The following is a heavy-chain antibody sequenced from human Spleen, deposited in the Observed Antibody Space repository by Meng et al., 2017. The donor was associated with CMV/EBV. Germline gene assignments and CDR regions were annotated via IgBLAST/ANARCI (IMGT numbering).Heavy chain of an antibody. D-gene: IGHD3-3*01. Sequence: ASVKVSCKASGYTFTSYYMHWVRQAPGQGLEWMGWINPNSGNTGYAQKFQGRVTMTRNTAISTTYMELSSLRSEDTALYYCARDFGSGCDYWGQGTLVTVSS. CDR1: GYTFTSYY. CDR2: INPNSGNT. V-gene: IGHV1-8*02. J-gene: IGHJ4*02. CDR3: ARDFGSGCDY.